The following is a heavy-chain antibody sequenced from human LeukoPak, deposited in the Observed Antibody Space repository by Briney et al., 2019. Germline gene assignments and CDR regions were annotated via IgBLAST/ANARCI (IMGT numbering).Heavy chain of an antibody. CDR1: GGSISSSSYY. V-gene: IGHV4-39*07. CDR3: ARDKRTGYCSSTSCHRRPYYYYYYMDV. D-gene: IGHD2-2*01. CDR2: INHSGST. Sequence: SETLSLTCTVSGGSISSSSYYWSWIRQPPGKGLEWIGEINHSGSTNYNPSLKSRVTISVDTSKNQFSLKLSSVTAADTAVYYCARDKRTGYCSSTSCHRRPYYYYYYMDVWGKGTTVTVSS. J-gene: IGHJ6*03.